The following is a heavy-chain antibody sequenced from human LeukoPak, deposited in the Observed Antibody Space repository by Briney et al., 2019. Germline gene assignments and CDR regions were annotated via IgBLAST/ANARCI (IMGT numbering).Heavy chain of an antibody. J-gene: IGHJ4*02. CDR3: AGFGGNSDY. CDR2: IRFDGTDK. Sequence: GGSLRLSCAASGFTFSIYAIHWVRQAPGKGLEWVAFIRFDGTDKYYADSVKGRFTVSRDNSMNTLYLQMNSLTPEDTAVYYCAGFGGNSDYWGQGTLVSVSS. D-gene: IGHD4-23*01. V-gene: IGHV3-30*02. CDR1: GFTFSIYA.